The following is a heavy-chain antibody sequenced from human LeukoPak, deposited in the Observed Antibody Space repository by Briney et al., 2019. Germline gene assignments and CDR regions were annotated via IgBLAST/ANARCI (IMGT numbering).Heavy chain of an antibody. CDR2: INSDGSTT. V-gene: IGHV3-74*01. CDR1: GFTFSSYW. D-gene: IGHD4-17*01. CDR3: ARARDYGDYVNWFDP. J-gene: IGHJ5*02. Sequence: GWSLRLSCAASGFTFSSYWMHWVRQAPGKGLVWVSRINSDGSTTSHADSVKGRFTISRDNAKNTLYLQMNSLRAEDTAVYYCARARDYGDYVNWFDPWGQGTLVTVSS.